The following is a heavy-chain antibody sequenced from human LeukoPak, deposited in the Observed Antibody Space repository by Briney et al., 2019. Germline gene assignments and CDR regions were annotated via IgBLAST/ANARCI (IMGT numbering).Heavy chain of an antibody. CDR1: GGSFSGYY. CDR2: INHSGST. CDR3: ARTGGYSSSWYGY. V-gene: IGHV4-34*01. J-gene: IGHJ4*02. D-gene: IGHD6-13*01. Sequence: SETLSLTCAVYGGSFSGYYWSWIRQPPGKGLEWIGEINHSGSTNYNPSLKSRVTISVDTSKNQFSLKLSSVTAADTAVYYCARTGGYSSSWYGYWGQGTLVTVSS.